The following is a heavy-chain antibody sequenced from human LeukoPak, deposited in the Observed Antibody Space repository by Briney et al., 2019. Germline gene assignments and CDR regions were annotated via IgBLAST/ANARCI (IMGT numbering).Heavy chain of an antibody. J-gene: IGHJ4*02. D-gene: IGHD5-18*01. CDR3: ARGGIQLWLEGIDY. CDR2: MNPNSGNT. CDR1: GYTFTSYD. V-gene: IGHV1-8*01. Sequence: GASVKVSCKASGYTFTSYDINWVRQATGQGLEWMGWMNPNSGNTGYAQKFQGRVTMTRNTSISTAYMELSSLRSEDTAVYYCARGGIQLWLEGIDYWGQGTLVTVSS.